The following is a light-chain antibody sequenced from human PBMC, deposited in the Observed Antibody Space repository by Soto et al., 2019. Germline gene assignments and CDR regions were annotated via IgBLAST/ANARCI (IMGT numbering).Light chain of an antibody. J-gene: IGKJ2*01. V-gene: IGKV3-20*01. CDR3: QHHGSPSYT. Sequence: ELVLTQSPGTLSLSPGERATLSCRASQSVSSSYLAWYQQKPGQAPRLLIYGASSRGTVIPDGFSGSGSGTDFTLNISTLEPEECAVYYCQHHGSPSYTFGQETQLEIK. CDR2: GAS. CDR1: QSVSSSY.